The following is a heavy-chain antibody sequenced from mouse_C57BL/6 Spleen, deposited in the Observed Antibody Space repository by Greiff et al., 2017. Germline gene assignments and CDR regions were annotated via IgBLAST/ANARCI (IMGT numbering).Heavy chain of an antibody. CDR1: GYTFTSYW. J-gene: IGHJ2*01. CDR2: IHPNSGST. CDR3: ARKMAALAWDFDY. Sequence: VQLQQPGAELVKPGASVKLSCKASGYTFTSYWIHWVKQRPGQGLEWIGMIHPNSGSTNYNEKFKSKATLTVDKSSSTAYMQLSSLTSEDSAVYYCARKMAALAWDFDYWGQGTTLTVSS. V-gene: IGHV1-64*01. D-gene: IGHD1-1*01.